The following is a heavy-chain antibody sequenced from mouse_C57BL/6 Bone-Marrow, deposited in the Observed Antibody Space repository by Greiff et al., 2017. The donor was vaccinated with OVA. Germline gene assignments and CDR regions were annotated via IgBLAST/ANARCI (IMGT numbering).Heavy chain of an antibody. V-gene: IGHV5-16*01. CDR2: INYDGSST. Sequence: EVMLVESEGGLVQPGSSMKLSCTASGFTFSDYYMAWVRQVPEKGLEWVANINYDGSSTYYLDSLKSRFIISRDNAKNILYLQMSSLKSEDTATYYCARAKDGSLMDYWGQGTSVTVSS. J-gene: IGHJ4*01. D-gene: IGHD2-3*01. CDR1: GFTFSDYY. CDR3: ARAKDGSLMDY.